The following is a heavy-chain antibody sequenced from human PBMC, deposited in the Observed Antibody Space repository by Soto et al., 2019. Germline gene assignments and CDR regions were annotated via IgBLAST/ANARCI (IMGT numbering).Heavy chain of an antibody. Sequence: ASVKVSCKASGYTFTGYYMHWVRQAPGQGLEWMGWINPNSGGTNYAQKFQGWVTMTRDTSISTAYMELSRLRSDDTAVYYCARSIQKRGYSYGSLWYGMDVWGQGTTVTVSS. CDR1: GYTFTGYY. J-gene: IGHJ6*02. V-gene: IGHV1-2*04. CDR3: ARSIQKRGYSYGSLWYGMDV. CDR2: INPNSGGT. D-gene: IGHD5-18*01.